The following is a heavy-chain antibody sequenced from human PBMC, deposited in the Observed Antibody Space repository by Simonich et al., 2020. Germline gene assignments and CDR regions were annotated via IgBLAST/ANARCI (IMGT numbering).Heavy chain of an antibody. Sequence: EVQLVESGGGLVKPGGSLRLSCAASGFTFSSYSMNWVRQAPGKGLEWVSSSSSSSSDIYYAASVKGRFTISRDNAKNSLYLQMNSLRAEDTAVYYWSRWIAVAGTGAYGMDVWGQGTTVTVSS. D-gene: IGHD6-19*01. V-gene: IGHV3-21*01. CDR1: GFTFSSYS. J-gene: IGHJ6*02. CDR3: SRWIAVAGTGAYGMDV. CDR2: SSSSSSDI.